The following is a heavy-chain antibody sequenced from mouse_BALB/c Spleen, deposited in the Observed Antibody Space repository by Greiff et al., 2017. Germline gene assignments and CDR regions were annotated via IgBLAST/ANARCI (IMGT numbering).Heavy chain of an antibody. CDR2: ISSGSSTI. Sequence: EVQLVESGGGLVQPGGSRKLSCAASGFTFSSFGMHWVRQAPEKGLEWVAYISSGSSTIYYADTVKGRFTISRDNPKNTLFLQMTSLRSEDTAMYYCASGSYPYYYAMDYWGQGTSVTVSS. CDR3: ASGSYPYYYAMDY. D-gene: IGHD1-1*02. CDR1: GFTFSSFG. J-gene: IGHJ4*01. V-gene: IGHV5-17*02.